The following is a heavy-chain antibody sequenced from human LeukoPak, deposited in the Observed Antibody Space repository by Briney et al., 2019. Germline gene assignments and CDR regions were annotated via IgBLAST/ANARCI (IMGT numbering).Heavy chain of an antibody. Sequence: PGGSLRLSCAASGFTFSSYEMNWVRQAPGKGLEWVSYISSSGSTIYYADSVKGRFTISRNNAKSSLYLQMNSLRAEDTAVYYCARARRIIAATAYYFDYWGQGTLVTVSS. CDR3: ARARRIIAATAYYFDY. V-gene: IGHV3-48*03. CDR2: ISSSGSTI. CDR1: GFTFSSYE. J-gene: IGHJ4*02. D-gene: IGHD6-13*01.